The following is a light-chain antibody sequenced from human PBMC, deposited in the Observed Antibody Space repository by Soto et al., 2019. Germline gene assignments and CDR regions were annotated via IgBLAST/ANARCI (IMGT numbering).Light chain of an antibody. CDR3: QQRSNWHT. J-gene: IGKJ2*01. Sequence: EIFLTQSPDTLSLSPGERATLSCRATQSVTNYIAWYQQRPGQAPRLLIYDASNRATGIPARFSGSGSGTDFTLTISSLEPEDFAVYYCQQRSNWHTFGQGTKLEIK. V-gene: IGKV3-11*01. CDR2: DAS. CDR1: QSVTNY.